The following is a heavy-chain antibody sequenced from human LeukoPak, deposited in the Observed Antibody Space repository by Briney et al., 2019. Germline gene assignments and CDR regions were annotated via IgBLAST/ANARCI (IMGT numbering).Heavy chain of an antibody. CDR3: AKGYRRTGAFDI. V-gene: IGHV3-30*02. Sequence: QSGTSLRLSCAASGFTFSSYTMHWVRQAPGKGLEWVAFIRYDGSNKYYADSVKGRFTISRDNSKNTLYLQMNSLRAEDTAVYYCAKGYRRTGAFDIWGQGTMVTVSS. J-gene: IGHJ3*02. D-gene: IGHD2-15*01. CDR1: GFTFSSYT. CDR2: IRYDGSNK.